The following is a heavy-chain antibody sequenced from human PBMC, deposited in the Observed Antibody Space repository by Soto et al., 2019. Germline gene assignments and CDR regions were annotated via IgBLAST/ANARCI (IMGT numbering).Heavy chain of an antibody. CDR1: GGSFSGYY. CDR2: INHSGST. D-gene: IGHD6-6*01. Sequence: QVQLQQWGAGLLKPSETLSLTCAVYGGSFSGYYWSWIRQPPGKGLEWIGEINHSGSTNYNPSLKSRVTQSVDTSKNQFSRKLSSVTAADTAVYDCARGLLPSSSNDYWGQGTLVTVSS. V-gene: IGHV4-34*01. J-gene: IGHJ4*02. CDR3: ARGLLPSSSNDY.